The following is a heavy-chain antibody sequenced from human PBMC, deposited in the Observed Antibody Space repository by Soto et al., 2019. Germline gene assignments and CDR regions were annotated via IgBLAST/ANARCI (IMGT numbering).Heavy chain of an antibody. J-gene: IGHJ4*02. CDR2: ISHKST. V-gene: IGHV4-31*11. D-gene: IGHD3-16*02. CDR1: GVSISSDAYY. Sequence: SETLSLTCAVSGVSISSDAYYWSWIRQHPGKGLEWIGFISHKSTYYNPSLKSRLILSIDTSKNQFSLKLTSVTAADTAVYYCVRYRFTGTWYKFDYWGQGALVTVHS. CDR3: VRYRFTGTWYKFDY.